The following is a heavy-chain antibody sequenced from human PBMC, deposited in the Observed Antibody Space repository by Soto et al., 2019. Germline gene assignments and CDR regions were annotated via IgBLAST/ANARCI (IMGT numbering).Heavy chain of an antibody. CDR3: ARAGYDYAWGNYRHHFDQ. Sequence: GGSLRLSCAASGFSFSGHSMTWVRQAPGKGLEWVAYISSSGTVYYADSVQGRFTISRDNAENSLYLQMSSLRDEDTAVYFCARAGYDYAWGNYRHHFDQWGQGTLVTVSS. CDR1: GFSFSGHS. CDR2: ISSSGTV. V-gene: IGHV3-48*02. J-gene: IGHJ4*02. D-gene: IGHD3-16*02.